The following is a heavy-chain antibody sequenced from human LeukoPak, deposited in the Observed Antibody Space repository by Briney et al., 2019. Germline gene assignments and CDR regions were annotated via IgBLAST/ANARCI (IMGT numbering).Heavy chain of an antibody. CDR3: ARDRMRFSYGQSDPFDI. Sequence: GGSLRLSCAASGFAFNDHYMSWIRQTPGKGLEWISYISSSGTPIYSADSVKGRFTISRDNAKNSLYLQINSLRAEDTAVYYCARDRMRFSYGQSDPFDIWGQGTVVTVSS. J-gene: IGHJ3*02. V-gene: IGHV3-11*01. CDR2: ISSSGTPI. CDR1: GFAFNDHY. D-gene: IGHD5-18*01.